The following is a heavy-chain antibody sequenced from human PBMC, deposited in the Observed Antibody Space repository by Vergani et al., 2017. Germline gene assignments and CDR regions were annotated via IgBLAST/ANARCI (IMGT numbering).Heavy chain of an antibody. D-gene: IGHD6-13*01. CDR2: IIPIFGTA. Sequence: QVQLVQSGAEVTKPGSSVKVSCKASGGTFSSYAISWVRQAPGQGLEWMGRIIPIFGTANYAQKFQGRVTSTADESTSTAYMELSSLRSEDTAVYYCASRGLAAAGSGGYDGWGQGTLVTVSS. J-gene: IGHJ4*02. V-gene: IGHV1-69*13. CDR1: GGTFSSYA. CDR3: ASRGLAAAGSGGYDG.